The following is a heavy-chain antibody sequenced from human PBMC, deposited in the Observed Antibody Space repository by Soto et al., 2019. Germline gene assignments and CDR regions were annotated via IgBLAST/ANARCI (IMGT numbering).Heavy chain of an antibody. CDR2: ILPIFGTA. D-gene: IGHD4-17*01. J-gene: IGHJ3*02. Sequence: QVQLVQSGAEVKKPGSSVKVSCKASGGTFSTSSINWVRQAPGQRPEWMGNILPIFGTADYAQKFQDRVTITADKSTNTAYMELRSLFSEDTAVYYGARGHDYGGNSDAFDIWGQGTVVTVSS. CDR1: GGTFSTSS. V-gene: IGHV1-69*14. CDR3: ARGHDYGGNSDAFDI.